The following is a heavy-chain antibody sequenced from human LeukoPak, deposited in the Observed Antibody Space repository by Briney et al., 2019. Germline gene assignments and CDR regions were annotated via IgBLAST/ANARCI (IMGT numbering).Heavy chain of an antibody. J-gene: IGHJ3*02. CDR2: IIPIFGTA. V-gene: IGHV1-69*06. Sequence: SVTVSCKASGGTFSSYAISWVRQAPGQGLEWMGGIIPIFGTANYAQKFQGRVTITADKSTSTAYMELSSLRSEDTAVYYCARDYFRYDYGDHDAFDIWGQGTMVTVSS. CDR3: ARDYFRYDYGDHDAFDI. D-gene: IGHD4-17*01. CDR1: GGTFSSYA.